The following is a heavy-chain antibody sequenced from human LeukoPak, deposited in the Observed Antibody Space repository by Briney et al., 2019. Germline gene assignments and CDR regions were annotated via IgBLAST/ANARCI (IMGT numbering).Heavy chain of an antibody. CDR3: ARDLISRWELPNDAFDI. D-gene: IGHD1-26*01. V-gene: IGHV1-18*01. CDR2: ISAYNGNT. J-gene: IGHJ3*02. Sequence: ASVKVSCKASGYTFTSYGISWVRQAPGQGLEWMGWISAYNGNTNYAQKLRGRVTMTTDTSTSTAYMELRSLRSDDTAVYYCARDLISRWELPNDAFDIWGQGTMVTVSS. CDR1: GYTFTSYG.